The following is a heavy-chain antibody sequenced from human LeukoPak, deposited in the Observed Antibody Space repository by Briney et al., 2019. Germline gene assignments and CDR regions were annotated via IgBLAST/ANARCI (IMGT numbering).Heavy chain of an antibody. CDR3: ARVPSDYYDSSVGYFDY. J-gene: IGHJ4*02. V-gene: IGHV3-30*04. CDR2: ISYDGSNK. Sequence: PGGSLRLSCAASGFTFSSYAMHWVRQAPGKGLEWVAVISYDGSNKYYADSVKGRFTISRDNSKNTLYLQMNSLIAEDTAVYYCARVPSDYYDSSVGYFDYWGQGTLVTVSS. CDR1: GFTFSSYA. D-gene: IGHD3-22*01.